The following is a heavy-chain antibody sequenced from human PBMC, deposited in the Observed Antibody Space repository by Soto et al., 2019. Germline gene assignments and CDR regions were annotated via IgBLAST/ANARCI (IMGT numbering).Heavy chain of an antibody. V-gene: IGHV1-2*04. CDR2: INPNSGGT. Sequence: ASVKVSCKASGYTFTGYYMHWVRQAPGQGLEWMGWINPNSGGTNYAQKFQGWVTVTRDTSVSTAYMELSRLRSDDTAVYYCARVNRYSSSDGSGMDVWGQGTTVTVSS. CDR1: GYTFTGYY. J-gene: IGHJ6*02. D-gene: IGHD6-13*01. CDR3: ARVNRYSSSDGSGMDV.